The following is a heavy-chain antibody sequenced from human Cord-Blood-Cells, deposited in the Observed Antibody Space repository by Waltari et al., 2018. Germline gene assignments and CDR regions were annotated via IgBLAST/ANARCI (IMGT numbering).Heavy chain of an antibody. J-gene: IGHJ2*01. Sequence: QVQLQESGPGLVKPSETLSLTCTVSGGSVSSGSYYWSWIRQPPGKGLEWIGYIYYRGSNNNNPTLKSRVTISVDTSKNQFSLKLSSVTAADTAVYYCAREKKAARNPDLWGRGTLVTVSS. CDR1: GGSVSSGSYY. D-gene: IGHD1-1*01. V-gene: IGHV4-61*01. CDR2: IYYRGSN. CDR3: AREKKAARNPDL.